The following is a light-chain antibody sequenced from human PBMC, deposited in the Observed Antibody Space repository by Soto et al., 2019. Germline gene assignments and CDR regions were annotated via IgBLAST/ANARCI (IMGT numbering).Light chain of an antibody. Sequence: EIVMTQSPATLSVSPGARAPLSCRASQSVSSNLAWYQQKPGQAPRLLIYGASTRATGIPARFSGSGSGTEFTLTISSLQSEDFAVYYCQQYNSWPLTFGGGTKVDIK. V-gene: IGKV3-15*01. J-gene: IGKJ4*01. CDR1: QSVSSN. CDR2: GAS. CDR3: QQYNSWPLT.